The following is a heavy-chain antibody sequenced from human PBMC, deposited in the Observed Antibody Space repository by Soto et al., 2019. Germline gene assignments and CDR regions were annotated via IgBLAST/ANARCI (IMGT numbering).Heavy chain of an antibody. CDR2: IYPGDSDA. CDR3: ARPARVETGTIRPYYYYGMDV. D-gene: IGHD1-7*01. CDR1: GYSFPTYW. V-gene: IGHV5-51*01. Sequence: GESLKISCKGSGYSFPTYWLAWVRQMPGKGLEWMGIIYPGDSDARYSPSFQGQVTMSADKSISTAYLQWSSLKASDTAMYYCARPARVETGTIRPYYYYGMDVWGQGTTVTVSS. J-gene: IGHJ6*02.